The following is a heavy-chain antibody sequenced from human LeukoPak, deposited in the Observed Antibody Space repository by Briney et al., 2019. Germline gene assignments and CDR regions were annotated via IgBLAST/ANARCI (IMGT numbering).Heavy chain of an antibody. CDR2: IYYSGST. CDR1: GGSISSSIYY. J-gene: IGHJ4*02. CDR3: ADSYSSSSPFGY. V-gene: IGHV4-39*01. Sequence: PSETLSLTCTVSGGSISSSIYYWGWIRQPPGKGLEWIGTIYYSGSTYYNPSLKSRVTISVDTSKNQFSLKLSSVTAADTAVYYCADSYSSSSPFGYWGQGTLVTVSS. D-gene: IGHD6-6*01.